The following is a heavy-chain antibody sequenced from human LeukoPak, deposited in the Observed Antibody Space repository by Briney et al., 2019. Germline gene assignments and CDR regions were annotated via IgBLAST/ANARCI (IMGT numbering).Heavy chain of an antibody. V-gene: IGHV4-59*01. J-gene: IGHJ4*02. D-gene: IGHD6-6*01. Sequence: SVTLSLTCTVSGGSISSYYWSWIRQPPGKGLEWIGYIYYSGSTNYNPSLKSRVTISVDTSKNQFSLKLSSVTAADTAVYYCARDSAPRSLFDYWGQGTLVTVSS. CDR2: IYYSGST. CDR1: GGSISSYY. CDR3: ARDSAPRSLFDY.